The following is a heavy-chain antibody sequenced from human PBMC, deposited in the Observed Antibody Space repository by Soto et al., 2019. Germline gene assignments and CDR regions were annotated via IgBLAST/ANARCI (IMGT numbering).Heavy chain of an antibody. CDR3: ASRYCSGGSCYSDY. CDR1: GYTFTSYG. D-gene: IGHD2-15*01. V-gene: IGHV1-18*01. CDR2: SSAYNGNT. Sequence: QVQLVPSGAEVKKPGASVKVSCKASGYTFTSYGLSWVRQAPGQGLAWMGWSSAYNGNTNYAQKLQGRVTMTTDTSTSTAYMELRSLRSDDTAVYYCASRYCSGGSCYSDYWGQGTLVTVSS. J-gene: IGHJ4*02.